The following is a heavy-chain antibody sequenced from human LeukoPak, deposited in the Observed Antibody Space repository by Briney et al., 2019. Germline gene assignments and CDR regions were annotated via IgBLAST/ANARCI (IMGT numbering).Heavy chain of an antibody. V-gene: IGHV4-34*01. CDR2: INHSGST. Sequence: PSETLSLTCAVYGGSFSGYYWSWIRQPPGKGLEWIGEINHSGSTNYNPSLKSRVTISVDTSKNQFSLKLSSVTAADTAVYYCARTDSSGYLTFYTPSRIFDYWGQGTLVTVSS. J-gene: IGHJ4*02. CDR3: ARTDSSGYLTFYTPSRIFDY. D-gene: IGHD3-22*01. CDR1: GGSFSGYY.